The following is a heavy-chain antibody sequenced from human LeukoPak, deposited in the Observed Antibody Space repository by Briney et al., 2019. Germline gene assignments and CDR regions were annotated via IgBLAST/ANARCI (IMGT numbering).Heavy chain of an antibody. CDR3: VRPLRLSVPPLGY. D-gene: IGHD3-10*01. V-gene: IGHV1-8*01. J-gene: IGHJ4*02. CDR2: MNPNSGNT. CDR1: GYTFTSYD. Sequence: ASVKVSCKASGYTFTSYDINWVRQATGQGLEWMGWMNPNSGNTGYAQKFQGRVTMTRNTSISTAYMELSSLRSEDTAVYYCVRPLRLSVPPLGYWGQGTLVTVSS.